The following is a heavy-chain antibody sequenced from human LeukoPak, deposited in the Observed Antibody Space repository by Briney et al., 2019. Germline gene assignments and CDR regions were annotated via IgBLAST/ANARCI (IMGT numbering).Heavy chain of an antibody. CDR1: GFTFSSYA. CDR3: ARDQTVDTAMVFLWVDY. J-gene: IGHJ4*02. V-gene: IGHV3-30-3*01. CDR2: ISYDGSNK. Sequence: GGSLRLSCAASGFTFSSYAMHWVREAPGKGLEWVAVISYDGSNKYYADSVKGRFTISRDNSKNTLYLQMNSLRAEDTAVYYCARDQTVDTAMVFLWVDYWGQGTLVTVSS. D-gene: IGHD5-18*01.